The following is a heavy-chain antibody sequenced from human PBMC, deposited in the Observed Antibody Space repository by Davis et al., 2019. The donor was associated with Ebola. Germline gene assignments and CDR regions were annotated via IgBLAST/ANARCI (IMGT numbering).Heavy chain of an antibody. V-gene: IGHV3-49*04. CDR1: GFTFGDYA. D-gene: IGHD5-18*01. J-gene: IGHJ4*02. CDR2: IRSKAYGGTT. CDR3: TRARGYSYGKRPFDY. Sequence: PGGSLRLSCTASGFTFGDYAMSWVRQAPGKGLEWVGFIRSKAYGGTTEYAASVKGRFTISRDDSKSIAYLQMNSLKTEDTAVYYCTRARGYSYGKRPFDYWGQGTLVTVSS.